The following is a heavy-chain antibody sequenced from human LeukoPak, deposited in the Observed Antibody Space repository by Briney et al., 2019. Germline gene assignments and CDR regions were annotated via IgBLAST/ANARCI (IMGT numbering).Heavy chain of an antibody. J-gene: IGHJ4*02. CDR3: AKDRRIAAMYYFDY. D-gene: IGHD6-25*01. Sequence: GGSLRLSRAASGFTFSSYAMSCVRQAPGKGLEGVSSISGSGGSTYYADSVKGRFTISRDNSKNTLYLQMNSLRAEDTAVYYCAKDRRIAAMYYFDYWGQGTLVTVSS. CDR1: GFTFSSYA. CDR2: ISGSGGST. V-gene: IGHV3-23*01.